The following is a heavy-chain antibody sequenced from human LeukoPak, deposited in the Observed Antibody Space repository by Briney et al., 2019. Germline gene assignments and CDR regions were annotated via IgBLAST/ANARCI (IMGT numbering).Heavy chain of an antibody. CDR1: GFTFSSYA. Sequence: GGSLRLSCAASGFTFSSYAMNWVRQAPGKRLEWVSYISSRSSTIYYADSVKGRFTISRDNAKNSLYLQMNSLRAEDTAVYYCVRALGYCSSASCCYFDNWGQGTLVTVSS. CDR2: ISSRSSTI. CDR3: VRALGYCSSASCCYFDN. J-gene: IGHJ4*02. V-gene: IGHV3-48*01. D-gene: IGHD2-2*01.